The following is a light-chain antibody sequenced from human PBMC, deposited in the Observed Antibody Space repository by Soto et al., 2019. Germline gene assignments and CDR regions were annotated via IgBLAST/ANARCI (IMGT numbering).Light chain of an antibody. V-gene: IGLV2-14*03. CDR1: SSDVGGYNY. CDR3: SSYTSSSTLV. J-gene: IGLJ2*01. CDR2: DVS. Sequence: QSVLTQPASVSGSPGQSITISCTGTSSDVGGYNYVSWYQHHPGKAPKLMISDVSNRPSGVSDRFSGSKSGNTASLTISGLQAEDEADYYCSSYTSSSTLVFGGGTKLT.